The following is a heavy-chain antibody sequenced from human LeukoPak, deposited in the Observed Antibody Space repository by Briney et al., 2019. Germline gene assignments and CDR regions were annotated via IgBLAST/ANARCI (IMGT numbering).Heavy chain of an antibody. CDR1: GFSFSSYA. CDR3: GKMDDRAERPRVGFDY. V-gene: IGHV3-23*01. D-gene: IGHD1-1*01. J-gene: IGHJ4*02. CDR2: ISGSGGST. Sequence: GGSLRLSCAASGFSFSSYAMSWVRQAPGKGLEWVSDISGSGGSTYYADSVKGRFTISRDNSKNTLYLQMNSLRGEDTAVYYCGKMDDRAERPRVGFDYWGQGTLVTVSS.